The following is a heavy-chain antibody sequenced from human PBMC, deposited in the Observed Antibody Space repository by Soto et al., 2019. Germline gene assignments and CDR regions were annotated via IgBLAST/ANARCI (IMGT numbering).Heavy chain of an antibody. D-gene: IGHD3-22*01. V-gene: IGHV3-11*01. CDR2: ISSSGSTI. CDR3: ARARGYYDSSGYYNDY. J-gene: IGHJ4*02. CDR1: GFTFSDYY. Sequence: GGSLRLSCAASGFTFSDYYMSWIRQAPGKGLEWVSYISSSGSTIYYADSVKGRFTISRDNAKNSLYLQMNSLRAEDTAVYYCARARGYYDSSGYYNDYWGQGTLVTVSS.